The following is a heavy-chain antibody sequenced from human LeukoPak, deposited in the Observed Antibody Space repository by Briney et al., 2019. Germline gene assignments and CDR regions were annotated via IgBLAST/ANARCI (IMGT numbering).Heavy chain of an antibody. CDR1: GGSISSSSYY. D-gene: IGHD3-22*01. V-gene: IGHV4-39*07. J-gene: IGHJ4*02. Sequence: SETLSLTCTVSGGSISSSSYYWGWIRQPPGKGLEWIGSIYYSGSTYYNPSLKSRVTISVDTSKNQFSLKLSSVTAADTAVYYCARAGTYYYDSSGYVQPKYYFDYWGQGTLVTVSS. CDR3: ARAGTYYYDSSGYVQPKYYFDY. CDR2: IYYSGST.